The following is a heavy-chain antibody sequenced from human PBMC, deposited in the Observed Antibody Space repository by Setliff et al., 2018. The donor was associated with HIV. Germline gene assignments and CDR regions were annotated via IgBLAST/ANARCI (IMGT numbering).Heavy chain of an antibody. CDR1: GFTVSNDY. Sequence: GSLRLSCAASGFTVSNDYMSWVRQAPGKGLEWVSVIYAGGSTYYADFVKGRFTISRDNDRNSLYLQMNGLRAEDTAVYYCARGPTTVTNYYYYYMDVWGKGTTVTVSS. D-gene: IGHD4-17*01. CDR3: ARGPTTVTNYYYYYMDV. J-gene: IGHJ6*03. V-gene: IGHV3-66*01. CDR2: IYAGGST.